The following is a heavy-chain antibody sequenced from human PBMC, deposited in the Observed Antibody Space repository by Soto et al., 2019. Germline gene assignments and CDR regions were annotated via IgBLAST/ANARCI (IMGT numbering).Heavy chain of an antibody. CDR3: TSFDSGGYYPQNHY. J-gene: IGHJ4*02. Sequence: GASVKVSCKVSGGSFSSFSINWVRQAPGQGFEWMGGIIPILGTANFTQKFQGRVTFTADESTTTAYMTLSSLTSEDTAIYYCTSFDSGGYYPQNHYWGPGTQVTVSS. CDR2: IIPILGTA. D-gene: IGHD3-22*01. CDR1: GGSFSSFS. V-gene: IGHV1-69*13.